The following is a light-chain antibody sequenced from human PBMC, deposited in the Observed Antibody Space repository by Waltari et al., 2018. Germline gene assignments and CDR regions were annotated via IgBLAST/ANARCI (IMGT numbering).Light chain of an antibody. CDR2: EVS. CDR1: SSDVGSYNL. V-gene: IGLV2-23*02. J-gene: IGLJ2*01. CDR3: CSYAGSIGV. Sequence: QSALTQPASVSVSPGQSITISCTGTSSDVGSYNLVSWYQQHPGKAPKLMIYEVSKRPSGVSNRFSGSKSGNTASLTISGLQAEDEADYYCCSYAGSIGVFGGGTKLTVL.